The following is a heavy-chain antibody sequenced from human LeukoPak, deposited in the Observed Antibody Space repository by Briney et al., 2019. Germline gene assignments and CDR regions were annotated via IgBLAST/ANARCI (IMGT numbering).Heavy chain of an antibody. J-gene: IGHJ5*02. CDR1: GYTFTSYG. D-gene: IGHD4-17*01. CDR3: ARVKTLYGDYVVEWFDP. V-gene: IGHV1-18*01. Sequence: ASVKVSCKAAGYTFTSYGISWARQAPGRGLEWMGWISAYNGNTNYAQKPKGRVTMTTDTSTSTAYMELRSLRSDDTAVYYCARVKTLYGDYVVEWFDPWGQGTLVTVSS. CDR2: ISAYNGNT.